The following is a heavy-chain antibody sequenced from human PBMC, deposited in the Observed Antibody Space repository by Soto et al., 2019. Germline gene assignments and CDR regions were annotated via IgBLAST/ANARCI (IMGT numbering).Heavy chain of an antibody. V-gene: IGHV3-23*01. Sequence: GGSLRLSCAASGFTFSNYAMSWVRQAPGKGLEWVSAISTSGTSTYYADSVKGRFTISRDNSKNTLYLQMKSLRAEDTGLYFCAKAKGYIYGSYNYYALDVWCQAITVTVS. D-gene: IGHD3-10*01. CDR1: GFTFSNYA. CDR2: ISTSGTST. J-gene: IGHJ6*02. CDR3: AKAKGYIYGSYNYYALDV.